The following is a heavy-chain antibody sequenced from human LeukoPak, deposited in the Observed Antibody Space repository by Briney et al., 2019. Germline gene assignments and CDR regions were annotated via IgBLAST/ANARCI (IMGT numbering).Heavy chain of an antibody. CDR2: IDPHSGGT. V-gene: IGHV1-2*02. CDR1: AYTFTGFY. J-gene: IGHJ4*02. D-gene: IGHD6-19*01. CDR3: ARVLFYSSGNKSNRVDY. Sequence: RASVKVSCKASAYTFTGFYIHWVRQAPGQGLEWMGWIDPHSGGTNYAQNFQGRVTMTRDTSISTAYMELSRLRSDDTAVYYCARVLFYSSGNKSNRVDYWGQGTLVTVSS.